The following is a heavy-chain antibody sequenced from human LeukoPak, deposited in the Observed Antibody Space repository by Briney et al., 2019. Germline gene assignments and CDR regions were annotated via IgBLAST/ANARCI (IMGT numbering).Heavy chain of an antibody. Sequence: PSQTLSLTCTVSGGSISSGSYYWSWIRQPPGKGLEGIGYIYHSGSTYYNPSLKSRVTISVDRSKNQFSLKLSSVTAADTAVYYCAREATVVTPGVDYWGQGTLVTVSS. V-gene: IGHV4-30-2*01. J-gene: IGHJ4*02. CDR2: IYHSGST. CDR3: AREATVVTPGVDY. D-gene: IGHD4-23*01. CDR1: GGSISSGSYY.